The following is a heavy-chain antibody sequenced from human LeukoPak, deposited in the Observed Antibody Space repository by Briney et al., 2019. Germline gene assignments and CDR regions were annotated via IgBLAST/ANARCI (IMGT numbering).Heavy chain of an antibody. D-gene: IGHD2-2*01. V-gene: IGHV1-2*02. Sequence: ASVKVSCRASGYTFTDYYIHWVRQAPGQGLEWVGWINPDNGGTNYAQKFQGRVTMTRDTSIRTVYMDLSRLRSDDTAVFYCTREARVGNWFDPWGQGTQVAVSS. CDR2: INPDNGGT. CDR1: GYTFTDYY. CDR3: TREARVGNWFDP. J-gene: IGHJ5*02.